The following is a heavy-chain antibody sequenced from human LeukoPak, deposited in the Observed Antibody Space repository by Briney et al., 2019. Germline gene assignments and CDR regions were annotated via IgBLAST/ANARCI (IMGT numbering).Heavy chain of an antibody. CDR2: ISGSSRDT. CDR3: ANHSRLYSGSSLA. Sequence: PGGSLRLSCAASEFSVGSNYMTWVRQAPGKGLEWVSAISGSSRDTYYADSVKGRFTISRDNSKNTLYLQMNSLRAEDTALYYCANHSRLYSGSSLAWGQGTLVTVFS. V-gene: IGHV3-23*01. CDR1: EFSVGSNY. J-gene: IGHJ5*02. D-gene: IGHD1-26*01.